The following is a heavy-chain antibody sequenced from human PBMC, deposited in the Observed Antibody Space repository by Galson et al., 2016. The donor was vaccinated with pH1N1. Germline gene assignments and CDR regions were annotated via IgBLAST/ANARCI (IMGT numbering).Heavy chain of an antibody. D-gene: IGHD4-17*01. Sequence: SVKVSCKASGGTFSSYGISWVRHAPGQGLEWMGRINPIFGTANNAQKFQGRVTITADESTTTAYMELSSLRYEDTAVYYCARWDYGDYVGWFDPWGQGTLVTVSS. J-gene: IGHJ5*02. V-gene: IGHV1-69*13. CDR2: INPIFGTA. CDR1: GGTFSSYG. CDR3: ARWDYGDYVGWFDP.